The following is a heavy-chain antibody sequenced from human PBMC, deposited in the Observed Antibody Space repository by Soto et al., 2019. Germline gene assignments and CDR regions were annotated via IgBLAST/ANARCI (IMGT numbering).Heavy chain of an antibody. D-gene: IGHD3-10*01. Sequence: GGSLRLSCAASGFTFSSYAMSWVRQAPGKGLEWVSAISGSGSTYYADSVKGRFTISRDKSKNTLYLQMNSLRAEDTAVYYCAKSGYGSGSYYATHYYYGMDVWGQGTTVTVSS. J-gene: IGHJ6*02. V-gene: IGHV3-23*01. CDR2: ISGSGST. CDR3: AKSGYGSGSYYATHYYYGMDV. CDR1: GFTFSSYA.